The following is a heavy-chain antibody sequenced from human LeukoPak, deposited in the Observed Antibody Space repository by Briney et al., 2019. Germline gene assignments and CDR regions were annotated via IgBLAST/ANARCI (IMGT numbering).Heavy chain of an antibody. CDR3: ATPGDYSNYFDY. CDR2: IIPIFGTA. V-gene: IGHV1-69*05. Sequence: ASVKVSCKASGGTFSSYAISWVRQAPGQGLEWMGGIIPIFGTANYAQKFQGRVTITTDESTSTAYMELSSLRPEDTAVYYCATPGDYSNYFDYWGQGTLVTVSS. D-gene: IGHD4-11*01. CDR1: GGTFSSYA. J-gene: IGHJ4*02.